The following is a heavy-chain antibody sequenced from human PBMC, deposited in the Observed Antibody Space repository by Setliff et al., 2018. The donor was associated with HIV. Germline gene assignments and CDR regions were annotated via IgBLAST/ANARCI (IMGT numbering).Heavy chain of an antibody. Sequence: GGSLRLSCAASGFTFSNYAMSWVRQAPGEGREWVSAILSTGERTFYADSVKGRFTISRDNSKNTVYLQMNGLRAEDTAIYYCTRDSYFYDGSDYHYRHFDDWGQGTLVTVSS. V-gene: IGHV3-23*01. D-gene: IGHD3-22*01. CDR1: GFTFSNYA. CDR2: ILSTGERT. CDR3: TRDSYFYDGSDYHYRHFDD. J-gene: IGHJ4*02.